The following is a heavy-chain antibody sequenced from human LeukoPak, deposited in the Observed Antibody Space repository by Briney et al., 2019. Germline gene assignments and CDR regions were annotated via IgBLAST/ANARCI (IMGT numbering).Heavy chain of an antibody. J-gene: IGHJ4*02. CDR1: GGSITSYY. Sequence: SETLSLTCTVSGGSITSYYWSWIRQPPGKGLEWIGCVSSSGSTNYNPSLKSRVTISVNTSKNQFSLRLSSVTAADTAVYCCASGEGGSSLDYWGQGTLVTVSS. CDR3: ASGEGGSSLDY. V-gene: IGHV4-4*08. D-gene: IGHD6-13*01. CDR2: VSSSGST.